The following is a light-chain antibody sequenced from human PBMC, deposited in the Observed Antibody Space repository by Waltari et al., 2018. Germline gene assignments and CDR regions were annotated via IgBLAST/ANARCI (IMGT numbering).Light chain of an antibody. Sequence: QSVLTQPPSASGTPGQRVTISCSGSSSNIGSNYVYWYQQLPGTAPKLLIYRNNQRLSGVPDRFSGTKSGTSASLAISGLRSEDEADYYCAAWDDSLSGPHVVFGGGTKLTVL. V-gene: IGLV1-47*01. CDR3: AAWDDSLSGPHVV. CDR1: SSNIGSNY. J-gene: IGLJ2*01. CDR2: RNN.